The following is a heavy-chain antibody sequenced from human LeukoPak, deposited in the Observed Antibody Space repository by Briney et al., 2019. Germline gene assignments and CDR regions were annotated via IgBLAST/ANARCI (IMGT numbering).Heavy chain of an antibody. D-gene: IGHD2-2*01. V-gene: IGHV4-39*07. CDR3: ASSPLYCSSTSCPLFF. CDR1: GGSISSSSYY. CDR2: IYYSGST. Sequence: SETLSLTCTVSGGSISSSSYYWGWIRQPPGKGLEWIGSIYYSGSTYYNPSLKSRVTISVDTSKNQFSLKLSSVTAADTAVYYCASSPLYCSSTSCPLFFWGQGTLVTVSS. J-gene: IGHJ4*02.